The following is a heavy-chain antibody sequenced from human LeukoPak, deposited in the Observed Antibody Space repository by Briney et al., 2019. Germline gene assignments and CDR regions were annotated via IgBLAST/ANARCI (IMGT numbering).Heavy chain of an antibody. J-gene: IGHJ1*01. D-gene: IGHD3-16*01. CDR2: INSDGSST. CDR3: AKDEAWGRYKD. V-gene: IGHV3-74*01. CDR1: GFTFSSYW. Sequence: GGSLGLSCAASGFTFSSYWMHWVRQAPGKGLVWVSRINSDGSSTSYADSVKGRFTISRDNSKHTVSLQMNSLRGEDTAVYYCAKDEAWGRYKDWGQGTLVTVSS.